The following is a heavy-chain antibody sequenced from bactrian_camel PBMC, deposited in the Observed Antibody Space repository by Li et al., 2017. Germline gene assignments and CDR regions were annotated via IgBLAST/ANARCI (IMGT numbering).Heavy chain of an antibody. Sequence: QVQLVESGGGLVQPGGSLRLSCAASGFTFSRYGMDWVRQAPGKGLEWVSDIDYSGSYKFYVDSVKGRFTISRDNAKNTLYLQLNSLQTDDTAVYYCAADTTPGWPISFDIWGQGTQVTVS. V-gene: IGHV3S6*01. CDR2: IDYSGSYK. D-gene: IGHD5*01. J-gene: IGHJ4*01. CDR3: AADTTPGWPISFDI. CDR1: GFTFSRYG.